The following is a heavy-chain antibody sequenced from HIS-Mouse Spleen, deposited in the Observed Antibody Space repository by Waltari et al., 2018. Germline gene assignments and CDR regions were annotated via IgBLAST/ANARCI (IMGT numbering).Heavy chain of an antibody. J-gene: IGHJ4*02. D-gene: IGHD7-27*01. CDR1: GYPFTSYD. CDR2: RNPNSGNT. Sequence: QVQLVQSGAEVKKPGASVKVSCKASGYPFTSYDINWVRQATGQGLEWMGWRNPNSGNTGYAQKVQGRVTMTRNTSISTAYMELSSLRSEDTAVYYCARGPSNWGAFDYWGQGTLVTVSS. CDR3: ARGPSNWGAFDY. V-gene: IGHV1-8*01.